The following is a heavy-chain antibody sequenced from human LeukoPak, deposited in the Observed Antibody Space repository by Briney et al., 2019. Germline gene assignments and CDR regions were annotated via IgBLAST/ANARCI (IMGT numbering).Heavy chain of an antibody. Sequence: GGSLRLSCAASGFTFSSYAMHWVRQAPGKGLEWVSGISWNSGSIGYADSVKGRFTISRDNAKNSLYLQMNSLRAEDTALYYCAKANYYDSSGYFDYWGQGTLVTVSS. J-gene: IGHJ4*02. CDR1: GFTFSSYA. CDR2: ISWNSGSI. CDR3: AKANYYDSSGYFDY. D-gene: IGHD3-22*01. V-gene: IGHV3-9*01.